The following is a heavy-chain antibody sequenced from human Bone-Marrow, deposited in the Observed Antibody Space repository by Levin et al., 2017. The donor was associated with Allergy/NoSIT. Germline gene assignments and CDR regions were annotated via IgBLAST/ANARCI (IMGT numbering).Heavy chain of an antibody. V-gene: IGHV1-58*01. J-gene: IGHJ6*02. CDR1: GFTFTSSA. CDR3: AADPRWATPYYYYYGMDV. D-gene: IGHD1-26*01. Sequence: ASVKVSCKASGFTFTSSAVQWVRQARGQRLEWIGWIVVGSGNTNYAQKFQERVTITRDMSTSTAYMELSSLRSEDTAVYYCAADPRWATPYYYYYGMDVWGQGTTVTVSS. CDR2: IVVGSGNT.